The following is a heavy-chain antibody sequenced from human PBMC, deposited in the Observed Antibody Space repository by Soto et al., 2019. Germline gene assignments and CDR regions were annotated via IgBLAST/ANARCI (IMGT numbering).Heavy chain of an antibody. CDR2: INPLPTSGST. CDR3: ARDLAAAAY. CDR1: GYIFTNYY. Sequence: QVQLVQSGAEVKKPGASVKVSCKASGYIFTNYYIHWVRQAPGQGLEWMAIINPLPTSGSTNYAQKFQGRVTVTRDTSTNTVYLELSSLRSHDTAVYYCARDLAAAAYWGQGTLVTVSS. J-gene: IGHJ4*02. D-gene: IGHD6-13*01. V-gene: IGHV1-46*01.